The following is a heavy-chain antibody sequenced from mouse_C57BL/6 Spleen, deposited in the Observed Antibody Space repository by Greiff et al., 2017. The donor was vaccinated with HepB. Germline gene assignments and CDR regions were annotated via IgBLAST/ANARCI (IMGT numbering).Heavy chain of an antibody. CDR1: GYTFPSYW. D-gene: IGHD2-3*01. J-gene: IGHJ3*01. Sequence: VQLQQPGAELVKPGATVKMSCKASGYTFPSYWITWVKQRPGQGLEWIGDIYPGSGSTKYNEKFKSKATLTVDTSSSTAYMQLSSLTSEDSAVYYCARSIYDGYYGFAYWGQGALVTVSA. CDR2: IYPGSGST. CDR3: ARSIYDGYYGFAY. V-gene: IGHV1-55*01.